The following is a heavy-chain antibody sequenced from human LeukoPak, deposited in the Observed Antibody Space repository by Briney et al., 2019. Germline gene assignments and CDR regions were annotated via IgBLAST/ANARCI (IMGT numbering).Heavy chain of an antibody. Sequence: GEPLNFPCQRSGYSFTSYWIGWLRQMHGKGLRWMGIIYPGDSDTRYSPSFQGQVTISADKSISTAYLQWSSLKASDTAMYYCARRDVRKRDNWFDPWGQGTLVTVSS. J-gene: IGHJ5*02. CDR2: IYPGDSDT. V-gene: IGHV5-51*01. CDR3: ARRDVRKRDNWFDP. D-gene: IGHD3-10*02. CDR1: GYSFTSYW.